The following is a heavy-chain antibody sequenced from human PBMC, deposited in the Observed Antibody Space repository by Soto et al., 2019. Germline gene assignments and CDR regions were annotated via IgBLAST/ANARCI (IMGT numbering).Heavy chain of an antibody. V-gene: IGHV3-23*01. CDR2: IRVSGGST. Sequence: EVQLLESGGGLVQPGGSLRLSCAASGFTFSSYAMSWFRQAPGQGLEWVSAIRVSGGSTYYADSVKGRFTISRDNSKNTVYLQMNSLRAEDTAVYYCAKPVPLGPGYYYAMDVWGQGTTVTVSS. D-gene: IGHD3-10*01. CDR1: GFTFSSYA. J-gene: IGHJ6*02. CDR3: AKPVPLGPGYYYAMDV.